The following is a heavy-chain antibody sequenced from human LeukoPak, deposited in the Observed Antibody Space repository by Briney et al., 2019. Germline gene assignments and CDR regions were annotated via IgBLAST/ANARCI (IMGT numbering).Heavy chain of an antibody. V-gene: IGHV4-31*03. CDR2: IYYSGST. Sequence: PSQTLSLTCTVSGGSISSGGYHWSWIRQHPGKGLEWIGYIYYSGSTYHNPSLKSRVTISVDTSKNQFSLKLSSVTAADTAVYYCAGGSYLTDYWGQGTLVTVSS. CDR1: GGSISSGGYH. J-gene: IGHJ4*02. CDR3: AGGSYLTDY. D-gene: IGHD1-26*01.